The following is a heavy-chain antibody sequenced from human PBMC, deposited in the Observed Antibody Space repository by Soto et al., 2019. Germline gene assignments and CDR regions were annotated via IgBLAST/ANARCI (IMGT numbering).Heavy chain of an antibody. V-gene: IGHV4-4*02. J-gene: IGHJ4*02. Sequence: QVQLQESGTGLVKPSGTLSLTCAVSGDSISSGHWWTWVRLPPGKGLEWIGEMYHSGSTNCNPSLKSRVTVSVDQSKTQFSLELRSVTAADTAVYYCATSTWYKIDYWGQGTLVTVSS. CDR3: ATSTWYKIDY. CDR1: GDSISSGHW. D-gene: IGHD1-1*01. CDR2: MYHSGST.